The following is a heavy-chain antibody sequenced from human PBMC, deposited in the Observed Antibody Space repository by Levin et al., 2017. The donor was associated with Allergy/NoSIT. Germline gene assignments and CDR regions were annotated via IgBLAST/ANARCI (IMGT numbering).Heavy chain of an antibody. Sequence: GSLKISCAASGFTFSSTWMHWVRQAPGEGLVWVSEINSDGSNTNYADSVKGRFTISRDNARNTLYLQMNSVRAEDTAVYYCARGGCSSTSCLDYWGQGTLVTVSS. CDR1: GFTFSSTW. V-gene: IGHV3-74*01. D-gene: IGHD2-2*01. J-gene: IGHJ4*02. CDR3: ARGGCSSTSCLDY. CDR2: INSDGSNT.